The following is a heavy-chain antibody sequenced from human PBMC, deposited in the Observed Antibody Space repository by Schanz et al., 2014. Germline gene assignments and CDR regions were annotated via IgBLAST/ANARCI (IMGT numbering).Heavy chain of an antibody. D-gene: IGHD2-8*02. Sequence: EVQLVESGGGLVKPGGSLRLSCAASTSIFNHAWMSWVRQAPGKGLEWLGRIKSKTDGETTDYAAPVKGRFSISRDDSQSTLYLQMNSLRAEDTAVYYCAKSLESCPGGRCSRGYFDYWGQGTLVTVSS. J-gene: IGHJ4*02. V-gene: IGHV3-15*01. CDR1: TSIFNHAW. CDR3: AKSLESCPGGRCSRGYFDY. CDR2: IKSKTDGETT.